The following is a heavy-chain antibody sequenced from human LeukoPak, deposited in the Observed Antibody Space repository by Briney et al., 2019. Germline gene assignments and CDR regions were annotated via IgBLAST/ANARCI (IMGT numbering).Heavy chain of an antibody. D-gene: IGHD3-10*01. CDR2: ISGSGGST. J-gene: IGHJ5*02. Sequence: GGSLRLSCAASGFTFSSYAMSWVRQAPGKGLEWVSAISGSGGSTYYADSVKGRFTISRDNSKNTLYLQMNSLRAEDTAVYYCAKALSYCYGSGSGGWFDPWGQGTLVTVSS. CDR3: AKALSYCYGSGSGGWFDP. CDR1: GFTFSSYA. V-gene: IGHV3-23*01.